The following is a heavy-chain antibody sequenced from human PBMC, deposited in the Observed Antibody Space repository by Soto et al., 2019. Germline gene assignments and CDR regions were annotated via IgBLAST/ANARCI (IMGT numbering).Heavy chain of an antibody. CDR2: ISSSGGST. J-gene: IGHJ4*02. CDR3: AKYQPMTQPRPYVDY. CDR1: GFTFSSYA. Sequence: EVQLLESGGDLIQPGGSLRLSCAASGFTFSSYAMSWVRQAPGKGLGWVSAISSSGGSTFYADSAKGRFTISRDNSRNTLYLQMNCLRAEDTSIYYCAKYQPMTQPRPYVDYWGQGTLVTVSS. V-gene: IGHV3-23*01. D-gene: IGHD3-22*01.